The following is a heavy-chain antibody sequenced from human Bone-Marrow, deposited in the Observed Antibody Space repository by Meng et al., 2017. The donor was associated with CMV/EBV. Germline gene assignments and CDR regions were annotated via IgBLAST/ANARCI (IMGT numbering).Heavy chain of an antibody. CDR1: EFTVSTNY. CDR3: ATIGCSATRCYSRDVRSYYYGLDV. J-gene: IGHJ6*02. D-gene: IGHD2-2*01. Sequence: GESLKISCAASEFTVSTNYMSWVRQAPGKGLEWVSVIYTGGSTFYADSVRGRFTISRDNAKKSLYLEMNCLRAEDTAVYYCATIGCSATRCYSRDVRSYYYGLDVWGQGTTVTVSS. V-gene: IGHV3-53*01. CDR2: IYTGGST.